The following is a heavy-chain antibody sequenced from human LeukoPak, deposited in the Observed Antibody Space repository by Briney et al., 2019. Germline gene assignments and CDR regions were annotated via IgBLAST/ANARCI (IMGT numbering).Heavy chain of an antibody. CDR1: GGSFSGYY. CDR2: IYTSGST. CDR3: ARGATVTTEGVFDY. Sequence: PSETLSLTCAVYGGSFSGYYWSWIRQPAGKGLEWIGRIYTSGSTNYNPSLKSRVTMSVDTSKNQFSLKLSSVTAADTAVYYCARGATVTTEGVFDYWGQGTLVTVSS. J-gene: IGHJ4*02. D-gene: IGHD4-17*01. V-gene: IGHV4-59*10.